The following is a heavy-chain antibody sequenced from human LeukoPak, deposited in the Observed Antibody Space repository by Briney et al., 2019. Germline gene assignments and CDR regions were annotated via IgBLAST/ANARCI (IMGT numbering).Heavy chain of an antibody. V-gene: IGHV3-30*04. CDR2: ISHDGSDK. CDR3: AKEGCSSTSCYMYYYYYMDV. D-gene: IGHD2-2*02. CDR1: GFTFSHYT. Sequence: GSLRLSCAASGFTFSHYTIYWVRQAPGKGLEWVAFISHDGSDKYYADSVRGRFIISRDNSKNTLYLQMNSLRAEDTAVYYCAKEGCSSTSCYMYYYYYMDVWGKGTTVTVSS. J-gene: IGHJ6*03.